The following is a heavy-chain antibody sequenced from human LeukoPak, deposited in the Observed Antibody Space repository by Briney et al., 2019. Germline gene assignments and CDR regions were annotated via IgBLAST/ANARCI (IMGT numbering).Heavy chain of an antibody. CDR2: IKTKTDGGTT. CDR3: ANIFGGNSHRSDY. D-gene: IGHD4-23*01. J-gene: IGHJ4*02. CDR1: GFTFSGAW. Sequence: GGSLRLSCAASGFTFSGAWMSWVRQAPGQGLEWLGRIKTKTDGGTTDYAAPVKGRFTISRDDSKDTLYLQMNSLKSDGTAVYYCANIFGGNSHRSDYWGQGTLVTVSS. V-gene: IGHV3-15*01.